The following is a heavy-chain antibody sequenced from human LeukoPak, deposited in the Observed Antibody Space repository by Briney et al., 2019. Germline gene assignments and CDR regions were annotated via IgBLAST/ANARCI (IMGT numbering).Heavy chain of an antibody. J-gene: IGHJ4*02. V-gene: IGHV6-1*01. CDR1: GDSVSNNTAA. D-gene: IGHD6-19*01. Sequence: SQTLSLTCAISGDSVSNNTAAWTWIRQSPLGGLEWLGRTNYRSKWYNDYAVSVKSRVTIKPDTSRNQFSLQLNSVTPEDTAVYYCARGPTAVPGSHYFDYWGQGILVTVSS. CDR2: TNYRSKWYN. CDR3: ARGPTAVPGSHYFDY.